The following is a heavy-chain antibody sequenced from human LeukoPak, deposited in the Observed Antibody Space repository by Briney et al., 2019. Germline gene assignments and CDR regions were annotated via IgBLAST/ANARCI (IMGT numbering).Heavy chain of an antibody. CDR2: ISSSGSTI. J-gene: IGHJ3*02. Sequence: SLRLSCAASGFTFSDYYMSWIRQAPGRGLEWVSYISSSGSTIYYADSVKGRFTISRDNAKNSLYLQMNSLRAEDTAVYYCARDRGYSGYDAFDIWGQGTMVTVSS. CDR1: GFTFSDYY. CDR3: ARDRGYSGYDAFDI. D-gene: IGHD5-12*01. V-gene: IGHV3-11*04.